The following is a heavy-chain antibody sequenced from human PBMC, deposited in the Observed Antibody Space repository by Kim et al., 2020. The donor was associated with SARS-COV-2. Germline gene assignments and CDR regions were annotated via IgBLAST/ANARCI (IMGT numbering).Heavy chain of an antibody. Sequence: GESLKISCKGSGYSFTSYWIGWVRQMPGKGLEWMGIIYPGDSDSRYSPSFQGQVTISDDKSISTSYLQWSSLKASDTAMYYCARGGYYYDSSGYYPRFDYWGQGTLVTVSS. J-gene: IGHJ4*02. D-gene: IGHD3-22*01. V-gene: IGHV5-51*01. CDR1: GYSFTSYW. CDR3: ARGGYYYDSSGYYPRFDY. CDR2: IYPGDSDS.